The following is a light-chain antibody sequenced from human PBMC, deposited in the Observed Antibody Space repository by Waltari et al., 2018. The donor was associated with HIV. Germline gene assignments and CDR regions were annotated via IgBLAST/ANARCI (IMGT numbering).Light chain of an antibody. V-gene: IGLV2-23*02. Sequence: QSALTQPASVSGSPGQSLTISCTGTSSDVGSYNLVSWYQQHPGKVPKLMIYEVSKRPSGVSNRFSGSKSGNTASLTISGLQAEDEADYYCCSYAGSSSVVFGGGTKLTVL. CDR2: EVS. CDR3: CSYAGSSSVV. CDR1: SSDVGSYNL. J-gene: IGLJ2*01.